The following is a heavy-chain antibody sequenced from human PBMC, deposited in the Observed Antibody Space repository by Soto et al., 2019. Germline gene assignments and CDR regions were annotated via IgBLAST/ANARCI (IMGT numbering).Heavy chain of an antibody. J-gene: IGHJ4*02. CDR1: GFTFSSYA. D-gene: IGHD3-9*01. V-gene: IGHV3-23*01. CDR2: ISGGGGTT. CDR3: VKGVGNILARRGNDY. Sequence: EVQLLESGGGLVQPGGSLRLSCAASGFTFSSYAMSWVRQAPGKGLEWVSGISGGGGTTDYADSVKGRFTISRDNSKNKLYLQMNNLRSEDTAVYYCVKGVGNILARRGNDYWGQGTLVTVSS.